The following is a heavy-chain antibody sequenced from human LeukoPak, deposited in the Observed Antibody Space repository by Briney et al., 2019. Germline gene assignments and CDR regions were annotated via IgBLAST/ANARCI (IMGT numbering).Heavy chain of an antibody. J-gene: IGHJ6*03. Sequence: SDTLSLTCTVSGGSISSSSYYWGWIRQPPGKGLEWIGSIYYSGSTYYNPSLKSRVTISVDTSKNQFSLKLSSVTAADTAVYYCAQITMVRGVCMDVWGRRTTVTVSS. V-gene: IGHV4-39*01. CDR3: AQITMVRGVCMDV. D-gene: IGHD3-10*01. CDR1: GGSISSSSYY. CDR2: IYYSGST.